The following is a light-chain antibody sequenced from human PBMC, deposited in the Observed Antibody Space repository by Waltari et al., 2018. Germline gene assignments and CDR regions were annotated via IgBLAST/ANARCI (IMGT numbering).Light chain of an antibody. Sequence: QSALTQPASVSGSPGQSITISCAGTSSDVGGYDLVPWSQHHPDKAPKLRIYAVTKRASGVSNRCSGSKSGNTASLTISGLQAEDEATYYCCSYLERTVFGGGTKLTVL. CDR3: CSYLERTV. CDR2: AVT. V-gene: IGLV2-23*02. J-gene: IGLJ2*01. CDR1: SSDVGGYDL.